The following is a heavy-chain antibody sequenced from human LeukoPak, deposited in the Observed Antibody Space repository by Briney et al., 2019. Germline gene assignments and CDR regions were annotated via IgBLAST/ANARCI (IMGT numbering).Heavy chain of an antibody. CDR3: ARRLTQYDCFDP. CDR1: GDSVSSNSVT. CDR2: TYYRSTWYN. Sequence: SQNLSRNCAISGDSVSSNSVTWNWIRQSPSRVLEWLGRTYYRSTWYNDYAVSVRGRITVNPDTSKNQFSLHLNSVTPEDTAVYYCARRLTQYDCFDPWGQGILVTVSS. V-gene: IGHV6-1*01. J-gene: IGHJ5*02. D-gene: IGHD2-2*01.